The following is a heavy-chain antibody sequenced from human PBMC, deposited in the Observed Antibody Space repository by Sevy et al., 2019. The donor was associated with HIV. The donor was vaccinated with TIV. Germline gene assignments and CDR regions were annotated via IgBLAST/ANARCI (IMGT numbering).Heavy chain of an antibody. CDR3: ARGLIATRRGGGYYFDY. D-gene: IGHD6-6*01. CDR2: IIPIFGTA. Sequence: ASVKVSCKVSGGTFSSYAISWVRQAPGQGLEWMGGIIPIFGTANYAQKFQGRVTVTADESTSTAYMELSSLRSEDTAVYYCARGLIATRRGGGYYFDYWGQGTLVTVSS. CDR1: GGTFSSYA. V-gene: IGHV1-69*13. J-gene: IGHJ4*02.